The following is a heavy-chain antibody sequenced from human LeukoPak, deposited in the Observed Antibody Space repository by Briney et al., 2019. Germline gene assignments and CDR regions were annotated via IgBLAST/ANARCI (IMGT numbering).Heavy chain of an antibody. D-gene: IGHD3-10*01. CDR1: GFTFSSYW. CDR3: ARDKRGYYGSGSIFDY. CDR2: IKQDGSEK. V-gene: IGHV3-7*01. J-gene: IGHJ4*02. Sequence: GGSLRLSCAASGFTFSSYWMSWVRQAPGKGLEWVANIKQDGSEKYYVDSVKGRFTISRDNAKNSLYLQTNSLRAEDTAVYYCARDKRGYYGSGSIFDYWGQGTLVTVSS.